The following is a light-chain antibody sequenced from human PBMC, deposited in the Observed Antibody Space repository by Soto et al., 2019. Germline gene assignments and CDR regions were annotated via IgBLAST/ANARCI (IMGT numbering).Light chain of an antibody. J-gene: IGKJ5*01. CDR1: QSVSSN. Sequence: EIVMTQSPATLSVSPWERATLSCRASQSVSSNLAWYQQKPGQAPRLLIYGASTRATGIPARFSGSGSGTEFTLTISSLQSEDFATYYCQQSYSTPTFGQGTRLEIK. CDR2: GAS. V-gene: IGKV3-15*01. CDR3: QQSYSTPT.